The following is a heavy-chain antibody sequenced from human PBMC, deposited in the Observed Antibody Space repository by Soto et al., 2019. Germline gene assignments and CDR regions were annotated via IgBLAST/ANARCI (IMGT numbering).Heavy chain of an antibody. CDR1: GFTFDNYG. D-gene: IGHD1-1*01. V-gene: IGHV3-20*04. CDR2: INWKGDRS. Sequence: GGSLRLSCTASGFTFDNYGMSWVRQGPGKGLEWVAGINWKGDRSGYADSLKGRLSISRDNAKNSLYLQMRSLRAEDTAFYYCAREEEGSTGTKWFAPWGRGTLVTVSS. CDR3: AREEEGSTGTKWFAP. J-gene: IGHJ5*02.